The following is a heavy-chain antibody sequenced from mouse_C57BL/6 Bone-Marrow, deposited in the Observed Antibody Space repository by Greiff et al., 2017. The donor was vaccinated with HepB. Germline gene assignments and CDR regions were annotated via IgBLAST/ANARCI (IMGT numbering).Heavy chain of an antibody. CDR2: ISSGGSYT. Sequence: EVKLVESGGDLVKPGGSLKLPCAAPGFTFSSFGLSWVRRTLAKRREGVATISSGGSYTYYPDSVKGRFTIPRDNAKNTLYLQMTSLKSEDTAMYYCARHSDSSGYAWFAYWGQGTLVTVSA. V-gene: IGHV5-6*01. J-gene: IGHJ3*01. D-gene: IGHD3-2*02. CDR3: ARHSDSSGYAWFAY. CDR1: GFTFSSFG.